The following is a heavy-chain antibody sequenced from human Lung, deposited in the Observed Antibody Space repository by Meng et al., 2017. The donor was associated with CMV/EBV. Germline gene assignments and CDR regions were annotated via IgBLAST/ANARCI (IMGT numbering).Heavy chain of an antibody. Sequence: QVQLQESGPGLVKPSQTLSLTCTVSGDSISSGAYYWGWIRQHPVKGLEWIGYIFYSGSTYHNPSLDSRVTMSVDTSKNQFSLRLSSVTAADTAIYYCARTALVTAKTDSWGQGTLVTVSS. D-gene: IGHD2-21*02. CDR2: IFYSGST. CDR3: ARTALVTAKTDS. J-gene: IGHJ4*02. CDR1: GDSISSGAYY. V-gene: IGHV4-31*03.